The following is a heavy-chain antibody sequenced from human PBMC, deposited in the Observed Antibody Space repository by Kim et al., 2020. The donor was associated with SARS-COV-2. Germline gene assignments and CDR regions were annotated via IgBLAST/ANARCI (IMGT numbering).Heavy chain of an antibody. J-gene: IGHJ4*02. Sequence: GGSLRLSCAASGFTFSDYYMSWIRQAPGKGLEWVSYISSSSSYTNYADSVKGRFTISRDNAKNSLYLQMNSLRAEDTAVYYCARDIPPGGGGRPALMEPDYWGQGTLVTVSS. V-gene: IGHV3-11*05. D-gene: IGHD3-16*01. CDR2: ISSSSSYT. CDR1: GFTFSDYY. CDR3: ARDIPPGGGGRPALMEPDY.